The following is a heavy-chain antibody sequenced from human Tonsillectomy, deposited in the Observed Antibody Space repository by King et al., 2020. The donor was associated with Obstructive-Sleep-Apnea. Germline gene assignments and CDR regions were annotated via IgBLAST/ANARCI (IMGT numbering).Heavy chain of an antibody. J-gene: IGHJ6*02. CDR2: INPNSGGT. CDR1: GYTFTGYY. V-gene: IGHV1-2*02. D-gene: IGHD4-17*01. Sequence: QLVQSGAEVKKPGASVKVSCKASGYTFTGYYMHWVRQAPGQGPEWMGWINPNSGGTNYAQKFQGRVTMTRDTSISTAYMELSRLRSDDTAVYYCASPYGVGAYYYYGMDVWGQGTTVTVSS. CDR3: ASPYGVGAYYYYGMDV.